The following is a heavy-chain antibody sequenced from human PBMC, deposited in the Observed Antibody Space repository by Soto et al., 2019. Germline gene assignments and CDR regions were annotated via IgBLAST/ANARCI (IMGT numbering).Heavy chain of an antibody. J-gene: IGHJ3*02. D-gene: IGHD6-19*01. Sequence: QVQLVQSGADVKKPGASVKVSCKASGYNFTSYGSSWVRQAPGQGLEWMGWISPHNDRTKYARRFQDRVTITTETPTSTVYMELGSLRSDDTAVYYCARDLYYSSGRYFDHDAFDIWGQGTVVTVSS. CDR2: ISPHNDRT. CDR1: GYNFTSYG. CDR3: ARDLYYSSGRYFDHDAFDI. V-gene: IGHV1-18*01.